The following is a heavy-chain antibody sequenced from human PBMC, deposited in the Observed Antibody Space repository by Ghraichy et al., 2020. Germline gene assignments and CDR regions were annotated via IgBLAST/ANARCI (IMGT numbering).Heavy chain of an antibody. CDR2: ISSSGSTI. CDR1: GFTFSSYE. D-gene: IGHD3-9*01. Sequence: GESLNISCAASGFTFSSYEMNWVRQAPGKGLEWVSYISSSGSTIYYADSVKGRFTISRDNAKNSLYLQMNSLRAEDTAVYYCARDDYDILTEGAYYYYMDVWGKGTTVTVSS. J-gene: IGHJ6*03. V-gene: IGHV3-48*03. CDR3: ARDDYDILTEGAYYYYMDV.